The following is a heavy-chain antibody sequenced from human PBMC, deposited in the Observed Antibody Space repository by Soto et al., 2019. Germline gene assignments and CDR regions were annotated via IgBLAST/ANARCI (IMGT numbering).Heavy chain of an antibody. CDR3: ARDSEALGGDYVIYYYYMDV. D-gene: IGHD4-17*01. CDR2: ISACNGNT. Sequence: GASVKVSWKASGFTFTSSAVQWVRQAPGQGLEWMGWISACNGNTNYAQKLQGRVTMTTDTSTSTAYMELRSLRSDDTAVYYCARDSEALGGDYVIYYYYMDVWGKGTTVTVSS. V-gene: IGHV1-18*01. CDR1: GFTFTSSA. J-gene: IGHJ6*03.